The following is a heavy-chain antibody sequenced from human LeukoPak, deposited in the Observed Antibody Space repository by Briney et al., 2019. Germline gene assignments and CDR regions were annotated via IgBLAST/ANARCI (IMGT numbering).Heavy chain of an antibody. CDR1: GYTFTGYY. D-gene: IGHD6-13*01. J-gene: IGHJ4*02. CDR3: ASGIAAAGTGLPLLDY. Sequence: ASVKVSCKASGYTFTGYYMHWVRQAPGQGLEWMGWINPNSGGTNYAQKFQGWVTMTRDTSISTAYMELSRLRSDDTAVYYCASGIAAAGTGLPLLDYWGQGTLVTVSS. V-gene: IGHV1-2*04. CDR2: INPNSGGT.